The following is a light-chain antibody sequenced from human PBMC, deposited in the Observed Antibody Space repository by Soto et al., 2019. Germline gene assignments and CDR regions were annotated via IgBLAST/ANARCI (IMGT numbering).Light chain of an antibody. V-gene: IGLV3-1*01. CDR3: QAWDSSTAVYV. Sequence: SYELTQPPSVSVSPGQTASITCSGDTLGDKYACWYQQKPGQSPVLVIYQDNKRPSGIPERFSGSNSGNTATLTISGTQAMDEADYYCQAWDSSTAVYVFGTGTKVTVL. J-gene: IGLJ1*01. CDR2: QDN. CDR1: TLGDKY.